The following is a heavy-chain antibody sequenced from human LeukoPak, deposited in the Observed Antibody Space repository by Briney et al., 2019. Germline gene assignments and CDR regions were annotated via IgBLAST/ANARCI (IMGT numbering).Heavy chain of an antibody. D-gene: IGHD6-19*01. V-gene: IGHV4-38-2*02. CDR1: GYSISSGYY. CDR3: AKTGLAVTDAFDI. Sequence: SETLSLTCTVSGYSISSGYYWGWIRQPPGKGLEWIGGIYHSGSTYYNPSLKSRVTISVDTSKNQFSLKLSSVTAADTAVYYCAKTGLAVTDAFDIWGQGTMVTVSS. CDR2: IYHSGST. J-gene: IGHJ3*02.